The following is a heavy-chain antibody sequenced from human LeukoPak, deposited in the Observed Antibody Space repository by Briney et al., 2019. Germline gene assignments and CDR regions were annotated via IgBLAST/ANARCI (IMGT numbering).Heavy chain of an antibody. CDR1: GFTVSSNY. Sequence: PGGSLRLSCAASGFTVSSNYMSWVRQAPGKGLEWVSSISGSDGSTYYADSVKGRFTISRDNSKSILYLQMNSLRAEDTAVYYCARSTSIGYYYWGQGTLVTVSS. CDR3: ARSTSIGYYY. D-gene: IGHD3-22*01. J-gene: IGHJ4*02. V-gene: IGHV3-23*01. CDR2: ISGSDGST.